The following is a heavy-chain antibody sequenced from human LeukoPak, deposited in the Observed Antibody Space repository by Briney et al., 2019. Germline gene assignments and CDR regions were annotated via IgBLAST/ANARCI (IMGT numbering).Heavy chain of an antibody. CDR3: ARDTSVVVPENNWFDP. J-gene: IGHJ5*02. D-gene: IGHD2-2*01. Sequence: ASVKVSCKASGYTFTGYYMHWVRQAPGQGLEWMGWINPNSGGTNYAQKFQGRVTMTRDTSISTAYMEPSRLRSDDTAVYYCARDTSVVVPENNWFDPWGQGTLVTVSS. CDR2: INPNSGGT. V-gene: IGHV1-2*02. CDR1: GYTFTGYY.